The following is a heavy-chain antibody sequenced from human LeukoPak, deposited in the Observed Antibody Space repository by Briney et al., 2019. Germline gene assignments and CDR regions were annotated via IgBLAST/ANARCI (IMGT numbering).Heavy chain of an antibody. CDR2: INHSGST. D-gene: IGHD1-26*01. V-gene: IGHV4-34*01. J-gene: IGHJ3*02. CDR3: AKTKWELDAFDI. Sequence: SETLSLTCAVYGGSFSGYYWSWIRQPPGKGLEWIGEINHSGSTNYNPSLKSRVTISVGTSRTQLSLKVRYVTAADTAVYYCAKTKWELDAFDIWGQGTMVTVSS. CDR1: GGSFSGYY.